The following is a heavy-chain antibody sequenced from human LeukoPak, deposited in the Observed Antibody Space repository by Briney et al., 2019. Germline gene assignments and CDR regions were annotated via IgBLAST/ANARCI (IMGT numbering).Heavy chain of an antibody. CDR3: GTLLSNGPFDC. J-gene: IGHJ4*02. Sequence: ASVKLSCKASGYTFTGFYMHWVTHPPGQGLERMGYIYPNSGATKYAQKFQGRVTLTRDTSISTAYMELSGMRSDDTAVYYCGTLLSNGPFDCWGQGSLVTVSS. V-gene: IGHV1-2*02. CDR2: IYPNSGAT. CDR1: GYTFTGFY.